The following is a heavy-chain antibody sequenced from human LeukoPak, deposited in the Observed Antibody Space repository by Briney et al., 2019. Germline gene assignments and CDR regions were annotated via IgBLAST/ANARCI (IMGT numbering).Heavy chain of an antibody. J-gene: IGHJ4*02. Sequence: SETLSLTCIVSGASISTSGFYWAWIRQPPGKGLEWIGSIYYSGTTYYNPSLNSRITISVDTSKNQLSLKLNSVTAADAAVYYCARFSGFDSYWGQGTLVTVSS. V-gene: IGHV4-39*01. CDR1: GASISTSGFY. D-gene: IGHD5-12*01. CDR3: ARFSGFDSY. CDR2: IYYSGTT.